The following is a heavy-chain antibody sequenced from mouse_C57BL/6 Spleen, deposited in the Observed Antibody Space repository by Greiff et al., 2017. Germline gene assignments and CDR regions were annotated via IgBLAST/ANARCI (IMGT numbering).Heavy chain of an antibody. CDR3: ARGCCSNPLAMDY. CDR1: GYTFTSYT. CDR2: INPSSGYT. J-gene: IGHJ4*01. Sequence: QVQLQQSGAELARPGASVKMSCKASGYTFTSYTMHWVQQRPGPGLEWIGIINPSSGYTKYNQKFKDKATLTADKSSSTAYMQLSSLTSEDSAFYYCARGCCSNPLAMDYWGQGTTVTVSS. V-gene: IGHV1-4*01. D-gene: IGHD2-5*01.